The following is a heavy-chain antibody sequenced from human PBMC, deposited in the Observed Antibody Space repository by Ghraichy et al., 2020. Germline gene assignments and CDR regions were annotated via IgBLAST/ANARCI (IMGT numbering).Heavy chain of an antibody. CDR1: GFTFSSYS. J-gene: IGHJ4*02. D-gene: IGHD5-18*01. CDR2: ISSSSSTI. Sequence: GESLRLSCAASGFTFSSYSMNWVRQAPGKGLEWVSYISSSSSTIYYADSVKGRFTISRDNAKNSLYLQMNSLRAEDTAVYYCARDFNMYAGYSYGYNTYYFDYWGQGTLVTVSS. V-gene: IGHV3-48*01. CDR3: ARDFNMYAGYSYGYNTYYFDY.